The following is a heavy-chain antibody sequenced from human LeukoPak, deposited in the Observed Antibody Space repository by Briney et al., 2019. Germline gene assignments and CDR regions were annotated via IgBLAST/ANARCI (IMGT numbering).Heavy chain of an antibody. Sequence: PSETLSLTCAVYGGSFSGYYWSWIRQPPGKGLEWIGEINHSGSTNYNPSLKSRVTISVDTSKNQFSLKLSSVTAADTAVYYCARGWGVSGTSPFGYWGQGTLVTVSS. D-gene: IGHD1-26*01. CDR3: ARGWGVSGTSPFGY. CDR2: INHSGST. V-gene: IGHV4-34*01. CDR1: GGSFSGYY. J-gene: IGHJ4*02.